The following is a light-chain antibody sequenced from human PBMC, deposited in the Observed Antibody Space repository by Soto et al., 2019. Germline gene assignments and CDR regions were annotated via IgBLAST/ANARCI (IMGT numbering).Light chain of an antibody. Sequence: EIVLTQSPGTLSLSPGERATLSCRASQNVANNYLAWYQQKPGQAPRLLIYDASSRATGIPDRFSGSGSGTDFTLTISRLDPEDFAVYYCQQYGGSPLVTFGGGTKVEIK. J-gene: IGKJ4*01. CDR2: DAS. CDR1: QNVANNY. V-gene: IGKV3-20*01. CDR3: QQYGGSPLVT.